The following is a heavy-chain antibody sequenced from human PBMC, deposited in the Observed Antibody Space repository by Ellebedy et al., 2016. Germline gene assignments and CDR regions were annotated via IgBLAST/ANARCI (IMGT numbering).Heavy chain of an antibody. V-gene: IGHV4-30-4*08. CDR1: GFSVSSNY. Sequence: LRLSCVVSGFSVSSNYLSWIRQPPGKGLEWIGYIYYSGSTYYNPSLKSRVTISVDTSKNQFSLKLSSVTAADTAVYYCASSTIFGVVRELDYWGQGTLVTVSS. D-gene: IGHD3-3*01. CDR3: ASSTIFGVVRELDY. CDR2: IYYSGST. J-gene: IGHJ4*02.